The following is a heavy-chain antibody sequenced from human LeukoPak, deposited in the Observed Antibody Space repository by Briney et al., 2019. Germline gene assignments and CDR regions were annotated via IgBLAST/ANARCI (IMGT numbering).Heavy chain of an antibody. V-gene: IGHV3-74*01. CDR1: GFTFRSYW. Sequence: GGSLRLSCAASGFTFRSYWMHWVRKSPGKGLVWVSRVNSDGSTTTYADSVKGRFTISRDNAKNTLYLQMNSLSAEDTALYYCARDNTVVVTYDYWGQGTMVTVSS. J-gene: IGHJ3*01. D-gene: IGHD2-21*02. CDR2: VNSDGSTT. CDR3: ARDNTVVVTYDY.